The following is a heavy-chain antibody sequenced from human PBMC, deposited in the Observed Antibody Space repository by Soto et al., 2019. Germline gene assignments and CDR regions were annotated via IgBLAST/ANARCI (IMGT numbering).Heavy chain of an antibody. V-gene: IGHV3-23*01. CDR2: ISGSGGST. J-gene: IGHJ6*02. Sequence: GGSLRLSCVASGFTFSSYAMSWVRQAPGKGLEWVSAISGSGGSTYYADSVKGRFTISRDNSKNTLYLQMNSLRAEDTAVYYCAKDLSPVRFLEWLPTQSYYYYGMDVWGQGTTVTVSS. CDR3: AKDLSPVRFLEWLPTQSYYYYGMDV. CDR1: GFTFSSYA. D-gene: IGHD3-3*01.